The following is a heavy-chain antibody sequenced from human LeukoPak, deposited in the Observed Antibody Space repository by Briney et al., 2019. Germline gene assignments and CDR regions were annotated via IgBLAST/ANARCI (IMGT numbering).Heavy chain of an antibody. V-gene: IGHV1-2*07. J-gene: IGHJ4*02. CDR2: IDPKRGGT. CDR1: GYTFNDYN. CDR3: ARDGGNFDIDY. D-gene: IGHD4-23*01. Sequence: ASVKVSCKTSGYTFNDYNVHWVRQAPGQGPEWMGWIDPKRGGTNYAHRFQGRVTITRDTSISTVYMELNNLRSDDTAVYYCARDGGNFDIDYWGQGTLVTVSS.